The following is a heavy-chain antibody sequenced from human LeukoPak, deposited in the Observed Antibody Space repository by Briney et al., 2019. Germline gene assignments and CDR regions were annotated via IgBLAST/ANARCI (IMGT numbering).Heavy chain of an antibody. J-gene: IGHJ3*02. CDR2: ISSSSSYI. CDR3: ARDFPRDNDAFDI. CDR1: GFTFSIYS. Sequence: GGSLRLSCAASGFTFSIYSMNWVRQAPGKGLEWVSSISSSSSYIYYADSVKGRFTISRDNAKNSLYLQMNSLRGEDTAVYYCARDFPRDNDAFDIGGQGTMVTVSS. V-gene: IGHV3-21*01.